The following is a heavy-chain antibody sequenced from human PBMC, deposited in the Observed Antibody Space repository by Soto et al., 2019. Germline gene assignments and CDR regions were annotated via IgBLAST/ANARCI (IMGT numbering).Heavy chain of an antibody. CDR1: GYTFTSYY. Sequence: ASVKVSCKASGYTFTSYYMHWVRQAPGQGLEWMGIINPSGGSTSYAQKFQGRVTMTRGTSTSTVYMELSSLRSEDTAVYYCARDWAPGIVGATDWFDPWGQGTLVTVSS. D-gene: IGHD1-26*01. V-gene: IGHV1-46*01. J-gene: IGHJ5*02. CDR2: INPSGGST. CDR3: ARDWAPGIVGATDWFDP.